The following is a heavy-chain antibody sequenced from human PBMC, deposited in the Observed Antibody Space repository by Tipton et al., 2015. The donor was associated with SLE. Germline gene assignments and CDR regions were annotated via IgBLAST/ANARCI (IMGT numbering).Heavy chain of an antibody. CDR3: ARDYDSNGYIGFDS. Sequence: LSLTCAVYGGSFSTYWMHWVRQAPGKGLVWVSRINNDGSTTNSADSVKGRFTISRDNAKNTLYLQMNSLRAEDTAAYYCARDYDSNGYIGFDSWGQGTLVTVSS. V-gene: IGHV3-74*01. D-gene: IGHD3-22*01. J-gene: IGHJ4*02. CDR2: INNDGSTT. CDR1: GGSFSTYW.